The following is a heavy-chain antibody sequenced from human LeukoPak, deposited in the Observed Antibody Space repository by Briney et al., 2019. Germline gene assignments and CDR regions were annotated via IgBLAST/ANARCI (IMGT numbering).Heavy chain of an antibody. CDR3: ARVGIVVVPAPTYNWFDP. CDR1: GGTFSSYA. D-gene: IGHD2-2*01. Sequence: ASVKVSCKASGGTFSSYAISWVRQAPGQGLEWMGGIIPIFGTANYAQKFQGRVTITTDESTSTAYMELSSLRSDDTAVYYCARVGIVVVPAPTYNWFDPWGQGTLVTVSS. CDR2: IIPIFGTA. J-gene: IGHJ5*02. V-gene: IGHV1-69*05.